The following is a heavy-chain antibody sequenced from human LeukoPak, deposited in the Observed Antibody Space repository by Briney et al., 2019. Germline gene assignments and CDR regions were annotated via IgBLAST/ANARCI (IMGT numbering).Heavy chain of an antibody. D-gene: IGHD2-8*01. CDR3: ARRNDYYGLDV. CDR2: IFPGDSDT. V-gene: IGHV5-51*01. J-gene: IGHJ6*02. CDR1: GYSFSSYW. Sequence: GESLKISCKGSGYSFSSYWIGWVRQMPGKGLEWMGIIFPGDSDTRYSPSFQGHVTISADKSISTAYMQWNSPKASDTAMYFCARRNDYYGLDVWGQGTTVTVSS.